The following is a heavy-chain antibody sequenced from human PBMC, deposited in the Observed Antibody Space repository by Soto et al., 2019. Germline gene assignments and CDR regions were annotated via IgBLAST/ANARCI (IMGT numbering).Heavy chain of an antibody. V-gene: IGHV4-61*01. CDR1: GGSVSSGSYY. CDR2: IYYGGST. Sequence: SETLSLTCTVSGGSVSSGSYYWSWIRQPPGKGLEWIGYIYYGGSTNYNPSLKSRVTISVDTSKNQFSLKLSSVTAADTAVYYCARAEQWLVRGFDYWGQGTLVTVSS. D-gene: IGHD6-19*01. J-gene: IGHJ4*02. CDR3: ARAEQWLVRGFDY.